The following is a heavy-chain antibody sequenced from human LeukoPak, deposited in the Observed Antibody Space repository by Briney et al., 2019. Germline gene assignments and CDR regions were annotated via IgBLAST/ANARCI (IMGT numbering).Heavy chain of an antibody. CDR3: ARGIWVMVPVSYYYMDV. J-gene: IGHJ6*03. V-gene: IGHV3-30*03. CDR2: ISYDGIYK. Sequence: GGSLRLSCAASGFTFSDYGMHWVRQTPDKGLERVAVISYDGIYKYYADSVKGRFTISRDYSENTVYLQMNSLRAEDTAVHYCARGIWVMVPVSYYYMDVWGKGTTVTVSS. D-gene: IGHD2-2*01. CDR1: GFTFSDYG.